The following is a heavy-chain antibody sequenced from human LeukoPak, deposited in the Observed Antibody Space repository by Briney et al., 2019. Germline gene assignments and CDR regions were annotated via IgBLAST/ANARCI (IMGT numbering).Heavy chain of an antibody. V-gene: IGHV3-23*01. D-gene: IGHD5-18*01. CDR1: GFTFSSYA. J-gene: IGHJ6*02. CDR2: ISGSGGST. Sequence: GGSLRLSCAASGFTFSSYAMSWVRQAPGKGLEWVSAISGSGGSTYYADSVKGRFTISRDNSKNTLYLQMNSLRAEDTAVYYCAMVDTAMVTWDYYYYNGMDVWGQGTTVTVSS. CDR3: AMVDTAMVTWDYYYYNGMDV.